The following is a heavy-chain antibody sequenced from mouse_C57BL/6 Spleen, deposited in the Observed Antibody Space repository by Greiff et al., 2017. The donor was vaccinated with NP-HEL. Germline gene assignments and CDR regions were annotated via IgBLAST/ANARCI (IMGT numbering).Heavy chain of an antibody. V-gene: IGHV3-6*01. CDR3: AREGGNPFFDY. CDR2: ISYDGSN. CDR1: GYSITSGYY. D-gene: IGHD2-1*01. Sequence: EVQRVESGPGLVKPSQSLSLTCSVTGYSITSGYYWNWIRQFPGNKLEWMGYISYDGSNNYNPSLKNRISITRDTSKNQFFLKLNSVTTEDTATYYCAREGGNPFFDYWGQGTTLTVSS. J-gene: IGHJ2*01.